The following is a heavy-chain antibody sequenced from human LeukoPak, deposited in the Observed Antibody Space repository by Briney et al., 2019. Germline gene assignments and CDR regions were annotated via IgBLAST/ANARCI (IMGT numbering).Heavy chain of an antibody. J-gene: IGHJ6*02. CDR2: IGSDNKP. CDR3: ARDLHYYVAMGV. D-gene: IGHD3-10*02. V-gene: IGHV3-23*01. CDR1: GFTFSAYA. Sequence: GGSLRLSCEASGFTFSAYAMTWVRQAPGQGLEWVSSIGSDNKPHYSESVKGRFAISRDNSKLMLFLQLNSLRAEDTALYYCARDLHYYVAMGVWGQGTTVTVSS.